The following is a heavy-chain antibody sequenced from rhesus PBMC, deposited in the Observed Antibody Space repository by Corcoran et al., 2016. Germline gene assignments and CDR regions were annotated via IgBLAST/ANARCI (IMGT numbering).Heavy chain of an antibody. D-gene: IGHD3-3*01. CDR3: TRAGSYNFWTETLVC. Sequence: QVQLQESGPGLVKPSEPLSLTCAVSGGSIGGYYWRWICQAPGKGLGWVGSMAGKMSVTNYNPDPTLVAAISTDASTSQFSLMLGSVTSAYPAVYYCTRAGSYNFWTETLVCWGQVVLVTVSS. CDR2: MAGKMSVT. V-gene: IGHV4-81*01. CDR1: GGSIGGYY. J-gene: IGHJ4*01.